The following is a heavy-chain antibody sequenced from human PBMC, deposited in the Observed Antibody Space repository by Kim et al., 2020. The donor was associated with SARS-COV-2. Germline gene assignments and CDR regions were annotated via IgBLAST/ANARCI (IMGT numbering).Heavy chain of an antibody. CDR2: IYYSGGT. V-gene: IGHV4-59*13. J-gene: IGHJ6*02. Sequence: SETLSLTCTVSGGSISSYYWSWIRQPPGKGLEWIGYIYYSGGTNYNPSLKSRVTISVDTSKNQFSLKLSSVTAADTAVYYCARYGDRIKVLRYYYYGMDVWGQGTTVTVSS. CDR1: GGSISSYY. D-gene: IGHD4-17*01. CDR3: ARYGDRIKVLRYYYYGMDV.